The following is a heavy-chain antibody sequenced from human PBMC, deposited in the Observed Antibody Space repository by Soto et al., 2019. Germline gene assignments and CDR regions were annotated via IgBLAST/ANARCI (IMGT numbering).Heavy chain of an antibody. CDR3: VKQAHGLDGVAFDY. D-gene: IGHD2-15*01. V-gene: IGHV3-64D*06. CDR2: VSTSGRST. J-gene: IGHJ4*02. Sequence: GGSLRLSCSASGFIFSESTIYWVRQVPGKGLEAISAVSTSGRSTYYADSVKDRFTISRDNSKNTLFLQIGSLRPEDTAIYYCVKQAHGLDGVAFDYWGQGTQVTVSS. CDR1: GFIFSEST.